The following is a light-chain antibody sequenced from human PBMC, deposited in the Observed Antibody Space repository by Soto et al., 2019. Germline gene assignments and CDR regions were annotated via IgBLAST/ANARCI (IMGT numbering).Light chain of an antibody. CDR3: LQYNSHPYT. Sequence: DIQVTQSPSTLSAYVGDRVIITCRASQNVNIWLAWYQQRPREAPKLLIYKTSSLESGVPSRFSGSGSGTEFPLTSSSLEPDDFGTYFGLQYNSHPYTFGQGTKLEIK. CDR1: QNVNIW. J-gene: IGKJ2*01. CDR2: KTS. V-gene: IGKV1-5*03.